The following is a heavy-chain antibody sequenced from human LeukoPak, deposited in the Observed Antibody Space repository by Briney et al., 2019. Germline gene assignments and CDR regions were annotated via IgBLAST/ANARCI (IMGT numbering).Heavy chain of an antibody. D-gene: IGHD6-19*01. V-gene: IGHV3-7*01. CDR1: GFTFSSYW. J-gene: IGHJ6*02. Sequence: PGGSLRLSCAASGFTFSSYWMSWVRQAPGKGLEWVANIEKHGSEKYYVDSVKGRFIISRDNAKNTLYLQMNSLRAEDTAVYYCARDITVAGPYYYYYYYGMDVWGQGTTVTVSS. CDR3: ARDITVAGPYYYYYYYGMDV. CDR2: IEKHGSEK.